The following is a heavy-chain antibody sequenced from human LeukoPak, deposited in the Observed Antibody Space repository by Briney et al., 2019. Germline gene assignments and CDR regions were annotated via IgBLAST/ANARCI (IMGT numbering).Heavy chain of an antibody. CDR1: GGTFSSYA. Sequence: SVKVSCKASGGTFSSYAISWVRQAPGQGLEWMGGIIPIFGTANYAQKFQGRVTITADESTGTAYMELSSLRSEDTAVYYCAREPYGSGSPDVWGKGTTVTVSS. CDR2: IIPIFGTA. J-gene: IGHJ6*04. D-gene: IGHD3-10*01. V-gene: IGHV1-69*01. CDR3: AREPYGSGSPDV.